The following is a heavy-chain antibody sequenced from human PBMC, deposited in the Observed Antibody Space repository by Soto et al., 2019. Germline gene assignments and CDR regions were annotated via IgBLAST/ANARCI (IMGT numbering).Heavy chain of an antibody. V-gene: IGHV1-18*01. D-gene: IGHD3-22*01. CDR1: GYTFTSYG. Sequence: QVQLVQSGAEVKKPGASVKVSCKASGYTFTSYGISWVRQAPGQGLEWMGWISAYNGNTNYVQKLQGRVTMTTDTSTSTAYMELRSLRSDDTAVYYCARTLGDSSGYYPLWYYYYGMDVWGQGTTVTVSS. J-gene: IGHJ6*02. CDR3: ARTLGDSSGYYPLWYYYYGMDV. CDR2: ISAYNGNT.